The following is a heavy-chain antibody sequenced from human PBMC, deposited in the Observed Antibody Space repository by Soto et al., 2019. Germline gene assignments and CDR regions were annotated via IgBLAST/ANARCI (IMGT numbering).Heavy chain of an antibody. CDR1: GFTFSDFA. D-gene: IGHD2-2*01. CDR3: AKDGRCSSTSCSYYYYGMDV. Sequence: HPGGSLRLSCAASGFTFSDFAMNWVRQTPGKRLEWVSIITTTGDTSYYADSVKGRFTISRDNSKKMLYLQMNNLRVDDTAIYFCAKDGRCSSTSCSYYYYGMDVWGQGTTVTVSS. J-gene: IGHJ6*02. CDR2: ITTTGDTS. V-gene: IGHV3-23*01.